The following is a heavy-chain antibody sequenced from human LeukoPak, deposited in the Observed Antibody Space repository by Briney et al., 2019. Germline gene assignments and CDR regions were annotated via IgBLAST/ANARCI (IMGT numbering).Heavy chain of an antibody. V-gene: IGHV3-23*01. CDR3: ANAKYYSSGWSLYYFNY. J-gene: IGHJ4*02. CDR1: RFTLSIYV. Sequence: SGRSRTLSCAPSRFTLSIYVMSWVRQPAGKGLEWVSTISRREVSTDYADSVKGRFTISRDNSKNTLYLQMNSLRAEDAAVYYCANAKYYSSGWSLYYFNYWGQGTLVTVSS. D-gene: IGHD6-19*01. CDR2: ISRREVST.